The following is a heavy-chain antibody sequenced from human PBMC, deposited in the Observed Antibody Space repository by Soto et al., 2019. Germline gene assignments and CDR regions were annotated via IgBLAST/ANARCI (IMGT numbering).Heavy chain of an antibody. D-gene: IGHD3-10*01. V-gene: IGHV4-59*01. CDR3: VRAPGSASGSFRRQFDY. J-gene: IGHJ4*02. Sequence: SETLSLTCTVAGGSIINYYWNWIRQPPGKGLEWIGYVHSSGSTNYNPSLKSRVTISIDTSMNQLSLKLSSVTAADTAMYHCVRAPGSASGSFRRQFDYWGQGTLVTVSS. CDR1: GGSIINYY. CDR2: VHSSGST.